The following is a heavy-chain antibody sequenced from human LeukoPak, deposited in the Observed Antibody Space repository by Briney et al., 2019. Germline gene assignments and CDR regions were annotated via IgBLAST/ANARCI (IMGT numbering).Heavy chain of an antibody. J-gene: IGHJ4*02. D-gene: IGHD4-17*01. CDR2: INHSGST. Sequence: SETLSLTCAVYGGSFSGYYWSWIRQPPGKGLEWIGEINHSGSTNYNPSLKSRVTISVDTSKNQFSLKLSSVTAADTAVYYCARVRSHDYGDYDLDYWGQGTLVTVSS. CDR1: GGSFSGYY. V-gene: IGHV4-34*01. CDR3: ARVRSHDYGDYDLDY.